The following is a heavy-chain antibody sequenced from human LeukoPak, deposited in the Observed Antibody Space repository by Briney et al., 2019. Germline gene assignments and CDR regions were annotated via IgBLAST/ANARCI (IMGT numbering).Heavy chain of an antibody. CDR3: ARDHSFMGITIFGVVDSDAFDI. CDR1: GYTFAAYY. CDR2: INPNSGGT. V-gene: IGHV1-2*02. D-gene: IGHD3-3*01. Sequence: GASVKVSCKTSGYTFAAYYIHWVRQAPGQGLEWMGWINPNSGGTNYAQKFQGRVTMTRDTSISTAYMELSRLRSDDTAVYYCARDHSFMGITIFGVVDSDAFDIWGKGTMVTVSS. J-gene: IGHJ3*02.